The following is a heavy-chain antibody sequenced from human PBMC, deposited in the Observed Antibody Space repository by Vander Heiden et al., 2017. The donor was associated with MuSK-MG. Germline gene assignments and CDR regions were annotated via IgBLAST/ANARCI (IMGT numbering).Heavy chain of an antibody. V-gene: IGHV1-69*01. CDR1: GGTFSSYA. CDR3: ARSAPRYCSGGTCIYYFDY. J-gene: IGHJ4*02. CDR2: IIPIFGTA. Sequence: KKPGSSVKVSCKASGGTFSSYAISWVRQAPGQGLEWMGGIIPIFGTANYAQKFQGRVTITADQSTSTAYMELNSLRSEDTAVYYCARSAPRYCSGGTCIYYFDYWGQGTLVTVSS. D-gene: IGHD2-15*01.